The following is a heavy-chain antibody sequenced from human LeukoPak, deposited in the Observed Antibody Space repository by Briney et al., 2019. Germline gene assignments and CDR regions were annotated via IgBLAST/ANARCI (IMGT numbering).Heavy chain of an antibody. CDR2: INGDGSWT. Sequence: GGSLRLSCAASGNYWMHWVRQAPGKGLVWVSHINGDGSWTTYADSVKGRSTISKDNAKNTVYLQMNNLRAEDTAVYYCVSFYETYWGRGTLVTVSS. D-gene: IGHD2-2*01. CDR3: VSFYETY. CDR1: GNYW. V-gene: IGHV3-74*01. J-gene: IGHJ4*02.